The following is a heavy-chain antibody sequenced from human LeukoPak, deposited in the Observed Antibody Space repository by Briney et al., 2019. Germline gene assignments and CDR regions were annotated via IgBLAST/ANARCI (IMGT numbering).Heavy chain of an antibody. CDR1: GYTFTAYY. CDR3: ARDRDYDSSFDY. V-gene: IGHV1-2*02. D-gene: IGHD3-22*01. J-gene: IGHJ4*02. CDR2: INPSSGGT. Sequence: ASVKVSCKASGYTFTAYYMLWVRQAPGQGLQWMGWINPSSGGTNHAQKFQGRVTMTWDTSISTAHIELSRLRSDDTAVYYCARDRDYDSSFDYWGQGTLVTVSS.